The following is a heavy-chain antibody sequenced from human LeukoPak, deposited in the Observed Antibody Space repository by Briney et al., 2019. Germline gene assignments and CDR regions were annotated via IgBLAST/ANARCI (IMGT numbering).Heavy chain of an antibody. J-gene: IGHJ6*03. CDR2: INPNSGGT. Sequence: ASVKVSCKASGYTFTGYYMHWVRQAPGQGLEWMGWINPNSGGTNYAQKFQGRVTMTTDTSTSTAYMELRSLRSDDTAVYYCARDDTYDSSGYYYSDYYYYMDVWGKGTTVTISS. CDR1: GYTFTGYY. D-gene: IGHD3-22*01. V-gene: IGHV1-2*02. CDR3: ARDDTYDSSGYYYSDYYYYMDV.